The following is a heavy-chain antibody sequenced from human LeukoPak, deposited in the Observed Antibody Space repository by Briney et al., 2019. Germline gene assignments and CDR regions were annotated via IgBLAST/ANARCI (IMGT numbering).Heavy chain of an antibody. V-gene: IGHV3-7*01. Sequence: PGGSQRLSCAASGFTFSNYWMSWVRQAPGKGLEWVANIKQDGSEKYYVDSVKGRFTISRDNAKNSLYLQMNSLRAEDTAVYYCARLTVPAALRRTHYYYYGMDVWGQGTTVTVSS. CDR2: IKQDGSEK. D-gene: IGHD2-2*01. CDR1: GFTFSNYW. J-gene: IGHJ6*02. CDR3: ARLTVPAALRRTHYYYYGMDV.